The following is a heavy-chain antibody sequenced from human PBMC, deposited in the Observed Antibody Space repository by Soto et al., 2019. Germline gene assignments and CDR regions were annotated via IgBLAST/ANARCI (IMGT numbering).Heavy chain of an antibody. CDR1: GGSFSDYY. CDR3: AREGRYYASGRFWWFDP. CDR2: INHRGGT. D-gene: IGHD3-10*01. J-gene: IGHJ5*02. Sequence: SETLSLTCAVYGGSFSDYYWSWIRQPPGKGLEWIGEINHRGGTNYNPSPKSRVTISVDTSKNQFSLKLRSVTAAETAVHYCAREGRYYASGRFWWFDPWGQGTLVTVSS. V-gene: IGHV4-34*01.